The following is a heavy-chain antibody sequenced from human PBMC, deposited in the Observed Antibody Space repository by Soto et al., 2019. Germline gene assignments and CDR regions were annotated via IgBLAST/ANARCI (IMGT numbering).Heavy chain of an antibody. CDR2: IYYSGST. D-gene: IGHD4-17*01. Sequence: PSETLSLTCTVSGGSISSGDYYWSWIRQPPGKGLEWIGYIYYSGSTYYNPSLKSRVTISVDTSKNQFSLKLSSVTAADTAVYYCARVVTVTTGIDYWGQGTLVTVSS. CDR1: GGSISSGDYY. J-gene: IGHJ4*02. CDR3: ARVVTVTTGIDY. V-gene: IGHV4-30-4*01.